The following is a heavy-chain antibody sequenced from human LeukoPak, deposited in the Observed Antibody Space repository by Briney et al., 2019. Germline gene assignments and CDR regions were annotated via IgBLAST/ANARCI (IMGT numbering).Heavy chain of an antibody. V-gene: IGHV3-33*06. CDR2: IWYDGSFI. CDR3: AKVVQYTASTGTGLAS. D-gene: IGHD1-1*01. J-gene: IGHJ4*02. CDR1: GFNFMNFV. Sequence: PGGSLRLSCAASGFNFMNFVMHWVRQAPGKGLDWVAVIWYDGSFIYYADSVRGRFIISRDNAKNTLYLQMNSLRAEDTAIYYCAKVVQYTASTGTGLASWGQGTLVTVSS.